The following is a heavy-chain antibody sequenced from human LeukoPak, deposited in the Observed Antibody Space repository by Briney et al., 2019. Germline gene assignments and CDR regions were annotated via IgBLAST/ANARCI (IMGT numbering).Heavy chain of an antibody. V-gene: IGHV3-23*01. D-gene: IGHD4-17*01. CDR1: GFTFSSYA. Sequence: GGSLRLSCAASGFTFSSYAMSWVRQAPGKGLEWVSAISGSGGSTYYADSVRGRVTISRDNSKTTLYLQMNSLRAENTAVYYCAKNDYGDSAADYWGQGTLVTVSS. CDR3: AKNDYGDSAADY. J-gene: IGHJ4*02. CDR2: ISGSGGST.